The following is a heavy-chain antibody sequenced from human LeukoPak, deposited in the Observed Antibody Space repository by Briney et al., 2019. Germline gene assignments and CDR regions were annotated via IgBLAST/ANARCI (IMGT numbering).Heavy chain of an antibody. CDR3: ARDILPYDAFDI. CDR2: INPKNGGT. V-gene: IGHV1-2*02. J-gene: IGHJ3*02. Sequence: ASVKVSCKASGYNFAHNIHWVRQAPGQGHEFMGWINPKNGGTKYQGRVTMTRDTSISTVYMELSSLGSDDTAVYYCARDILPYDAFDIWGQGTMVTVSS. CDR1: GYNFAHN.